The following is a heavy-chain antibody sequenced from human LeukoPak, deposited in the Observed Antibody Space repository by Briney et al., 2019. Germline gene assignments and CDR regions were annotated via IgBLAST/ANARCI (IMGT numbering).Heavy chain of an antibody. J-gene: IGHJ5*02. CDR3: AKDRMGVVAATFWFDP. D-gene: IGHD2-15*01. V-gene: IGHV3-23*01. Sequence: GGSLRLSCAASGFTFSSYAMSWVRQAPGKGLEWVSAISGSGGSTYYADSVKGRFTISRDNSKNTLYLQMNSLRAEDTAVYYCAKDRMGVVAATFWFDPWGQGTLITVSS. CDR1: GFTFSSYA. CDR2: ISGSGGST.